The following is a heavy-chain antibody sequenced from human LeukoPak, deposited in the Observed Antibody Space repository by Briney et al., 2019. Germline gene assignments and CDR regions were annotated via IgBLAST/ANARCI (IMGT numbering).Heavy chain of an antibody. Sequence: PSETLSLTCTVSGGSISSYYWSWIRQPAGKGLEWIGRIYTSGSTNYNPSLKSRVTISVDTSKNQFSLKLSSVTAADTAVYYCARGEVYYYDSSGYYYRVFDYWGQGTLVTVSS. CDR3: ARGEVYYYDSSGYYYRVFDY. CDR2: IYTSGST. CDR1: GGSISSYY. V-gene: IGHV4-4*07. D-gene: IGHD3-22*01. J-gene: IGHJ4*02.